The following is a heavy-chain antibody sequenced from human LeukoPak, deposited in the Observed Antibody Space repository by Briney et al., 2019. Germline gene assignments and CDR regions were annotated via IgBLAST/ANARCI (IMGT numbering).Heavy chain of an antibody. J-gene: IGHJ5*02. CDR3: ARGGRVTIFGVVINYNWFDP. V-gene: IGHV4-34*01. CDR2: INHSGST. Sequence: PSETLSLTCAVYGGSFSGYYWSWIRQPPGKGLEWIGEINHSGSTNFNPSLKSRVTISVDTSKNQFSLKLSSVTAADTAVYYCARGGRVTIFGVVINYNWFDPWGQGTLVTVSS. D-gene: IGHD3-3*01. CDR1: GGSFSGYY.